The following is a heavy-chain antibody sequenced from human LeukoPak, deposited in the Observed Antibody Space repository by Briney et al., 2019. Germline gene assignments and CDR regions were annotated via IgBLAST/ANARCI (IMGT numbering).Heavy chain of an antibody. V-gene: IGHV4-34*01. D-gene: IGHD6-19*01. CDR3: ARGQSGWTLYAFDI. CDR1: SGSFSGYY. Sequence: KPSETLSLTCAVYSGSFSGYYWSWIRQPPGKGLEWIGEINHSGSTNYNPSLKSRVTISVDTSKNQFSLKLSSVTAADTAVYYCARGQSGWTLYAFDIWGQGTMVTVSS. CDR2: INHSGST. J-gene: IGHJ3*02.